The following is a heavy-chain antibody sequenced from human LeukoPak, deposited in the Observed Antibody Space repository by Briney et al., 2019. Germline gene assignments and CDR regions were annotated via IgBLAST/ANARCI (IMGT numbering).Heavy chain of an antibody. CDR2: ISSSGSTI. CDR3: AKDHYYDSSGYFPVFDY. D-gene: IGHD3-22*01. V-gene: IGHV3-48*03. Sequence: GGPLRLSCAASGFTFSSYEMNWVRQAPGKGLEWVSYISSSGSTIYYADSVKGRFTISRDNAKNSLYLQMNSLRAEDTAVYYCAKDHYYDSSGYFPVFDYWGQGTLVTVSS. J-gene: IGHJ4*02. CDR1: GFTFSSYE.